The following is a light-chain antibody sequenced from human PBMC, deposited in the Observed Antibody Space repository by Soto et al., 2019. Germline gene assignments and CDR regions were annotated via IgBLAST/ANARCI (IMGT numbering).Light chain of an antibody. CDR3: QQRSNWPPYT. J-gene: IGKJ2*01. CDR2: DAS. CDR1: QSVSSY. V-gene: IGKV3-11*01. Sequence: EIVLTQSPATLSLSPGERATLSCRASQSVSSYLAWYQQKPGQAPRLLIYDASNRATGIPARFSGSGSGTDFTLTISSXXXXXFAVYYCQQRSNWPPYTFGQG.